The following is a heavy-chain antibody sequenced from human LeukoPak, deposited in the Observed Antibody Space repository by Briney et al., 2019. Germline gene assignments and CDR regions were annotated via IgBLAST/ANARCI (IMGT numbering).Heavy chain of an antibody. D-gene: IGHD3-22*01. J-gene: IGHJ4*02. CDR1: GGTFSSYA. CDR2: IIPIFGTA. CDR3: ARASEYYYDSSGYYFDY. V-gene: IGHV1-69*06. Sequence: ASVKVSCKASGGTFSSYAISWVRQAPGQGLEWMGGIIPIFGTANYAQKFQGRVTITADKSTSTAYMELSSLRFEDTAVYYCARASEYYYDSSGYYFDYWGQGTLVTVSS.